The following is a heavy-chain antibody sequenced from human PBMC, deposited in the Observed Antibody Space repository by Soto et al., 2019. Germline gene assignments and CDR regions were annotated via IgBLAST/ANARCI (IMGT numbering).Heavy chain of an antibody. Sequence: GGSLRLSSAVSGFSFSSYATCCVPHAPGRGLEWVSDISGSGGSTYYADSVKGRFTISRDNSKNTLYLQMNSLRAEDTAVYICAKFDFGEPYYYCGMDVWGQGTTVTVSS. J-gene: IGHJ6*02. V-gene: IGHV3-23*01. CDR1: GFSFSSYA. CDR2: ISGSGGST. D-gene: IGHD3-10*01. CDR3: AKFDFGEPYYYCGMDV.